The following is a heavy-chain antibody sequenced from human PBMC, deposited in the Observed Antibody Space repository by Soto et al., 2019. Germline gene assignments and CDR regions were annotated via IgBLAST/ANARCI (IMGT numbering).Heavy chain of an antibody. D-gene: IGHD3-22*01. V-gene: IGHV3-48*02. CDR3: ASALYYYDSSGPTYFDY. CDR2: ISSSSSTI. J-gene: IGHJ4*02. CDR1: GFTFSSYS. Sequence: EVQLVESGGGLVQPGGSLRLSCAASGFTFSSYSMNWVRQAPGKGLEWVSYISSSSSTIYYADSVKGRFTISRDNAKNSLYLQMNSLRDEDTAVYYCASALYYYDSSGPTYFDYWGQGTLVTVSS.